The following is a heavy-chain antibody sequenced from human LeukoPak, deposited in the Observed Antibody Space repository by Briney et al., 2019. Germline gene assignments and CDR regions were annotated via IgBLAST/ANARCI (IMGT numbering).Heavy chain of an antibody. CDR3: ASGSYYFDY. D-gene: IGHD1-26*01. CDR2: ISSSSTI. Sequence: PGGSLRLSCAASGFTFSSYSMNWVRQAPGKGLEWVSYISSSSTIYYADSVKGRFTISRDNAKNSLYLQMNSLRAEDTAVYYCASGSYYFDYWGQGTLVTVSS. V-gene: IGHV3-48*04. CDR1: GFTFSSYS. J-gene: IGHJ4*02.